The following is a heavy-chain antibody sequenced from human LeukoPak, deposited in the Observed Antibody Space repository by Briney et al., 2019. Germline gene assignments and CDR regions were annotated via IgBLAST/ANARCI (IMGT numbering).Heavy chain of an antibody. J-gene: IGHJ4*02. CDR1: GYTFTSYD. V-gene: IGHV1-2*02. Sequence: ASVKVSCKASGYTFTSYDINWVRQATGQGLEWMGWINPNSGGTNYAQKFQGRVTMTRDTSISTAYMELSRLRSDDTAVYYCARQVRGVIWDYWGQGTLVTVSS. CDR3: ARQVRGVIWDY. D-gene: IGHD3-10*01. CDR2: INPNSGGT.